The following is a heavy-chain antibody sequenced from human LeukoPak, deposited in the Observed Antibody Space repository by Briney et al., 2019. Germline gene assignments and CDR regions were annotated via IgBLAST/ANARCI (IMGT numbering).Heavy chain of an antibody. CDR1: GYSFTNYW. Sequence: GESLKISCKASGYSFTNYWIGWVRQMPGKGLEWMGIIYPDDSDARHSPSFQGQVTISADKSISTAYLQWSSLKATDTAMYFCARPDSSSWHFDYWGQGTLVTVSS. D-gene: IGHD6-13*01. J-gene: IGHJ4*02. CDR2: IYPDDSDA. V-gene: IGHV5-51*01. CDR3: ARPDSSSWHFDY.